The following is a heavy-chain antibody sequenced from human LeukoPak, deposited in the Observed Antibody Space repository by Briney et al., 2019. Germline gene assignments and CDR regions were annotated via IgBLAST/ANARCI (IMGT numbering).Heavy chain of an antibody. Sequence: GGSLRLSCAASGFTFSSYWMGWVRQAPGKGLEWVANIKQDGSEKYYVDSVKGRFTISRDNAKNSLYLQMNSLRAEDTAVYYCARGDWELLFDYWGQGTLVTVSS. CDR3: ARGDWELLFDY. CDR2: IKQDGSEK. D-gene: IGHD1-26*01. J-gene: IGHJ4*02. V-gene: IGHV3-7*01. CDR1: GFTFSSYW.